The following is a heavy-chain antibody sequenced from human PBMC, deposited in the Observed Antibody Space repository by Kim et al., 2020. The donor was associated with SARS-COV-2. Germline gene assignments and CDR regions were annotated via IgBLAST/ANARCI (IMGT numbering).Heavy chain of an antibody. CDR3: ACLMGMTSRRLLRPKSFDY. Sequence: SETLSLTCGVSGASFSDYAWSWIRQSPGKGLEWIGEINHRGSTNYSPSLKNRVTISEDPSKTQFSLKLTSVTAADTAVYYCACLMGMTSRRLLRPKSFDYWGPGTLVTVSS. CDR1: GASFSDYA. V-gene: IGHV4-34*01. J-gene: IGHJ4*02. CDR2: INHRGST. D-gene: IGHD1-26*01.